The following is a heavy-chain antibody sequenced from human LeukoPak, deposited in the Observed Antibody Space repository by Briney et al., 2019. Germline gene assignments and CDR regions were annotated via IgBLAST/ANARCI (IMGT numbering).Heavy chain of an antibody. CDR1: GFTFSSYE. CDR2: ISSSGSTI. Sequence: PGGSLRLPCAASGFTFSSYEMNWVRQAPGKGLEWVSYISSSGSTIYYADSVKGRFTISRDNAKNSLYLQMNSLRAEDTAVYYCAREVPVSYDAFDIWGQGTMVTVSS. D-gene: IGHD3-16*02. J-gene: IGHJ3*02. CDR3: AREVPVSYDAFDI. V-gene: IGHV3-48*03.